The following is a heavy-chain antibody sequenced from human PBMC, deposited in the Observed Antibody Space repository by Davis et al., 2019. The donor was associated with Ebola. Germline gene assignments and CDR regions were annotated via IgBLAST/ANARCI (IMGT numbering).Heavy chain of an antibody. V-gene: IGHV3-15*07. CDR3: TTDSFMMRYCSGGSCYGHDAFDI. D-gene: IGHD2-15*01. CDR2: IKSKTDGGTT. CDR1: GLILSNAW. Sequence: GESLKIPCAAPGLILSNAWMNWVRQAPGKGLEWVGLIKSKTDGGTTDYAAPVKGRFTIPRDDSKNTLYLQMNSLKTEYTAVYYCTTDSFMMRYCSGGSCYGHDAFDIWGQGTMVTVSS. J-gene: IGHJ3*02.